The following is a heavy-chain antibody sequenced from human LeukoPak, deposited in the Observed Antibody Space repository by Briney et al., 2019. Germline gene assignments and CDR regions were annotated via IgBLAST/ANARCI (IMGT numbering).Heavy chain of an antibody. CDR2: VSSSGGTI. D-gene: IGHD2-2*01. Sequence: GGSLRLSCAASGFTFSTYTMNWGRQAPGKGLEWVSYVSSSGGTIYYADSVKGRFTISRDNAKNSLYLQMNSLRAEDTAVYYCARVGTTNYYFYYMDVWGKGTTVTVSS. CDR1: GFTFSTYT. V-gene: IGHV3-48*04. J-gene: IGHJ6*03. CDR3: ARVGTTNYYFYYMDV.